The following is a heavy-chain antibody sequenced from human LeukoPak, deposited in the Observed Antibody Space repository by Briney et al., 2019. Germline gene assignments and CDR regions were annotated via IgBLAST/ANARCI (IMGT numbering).Heavy chain of an antibody. Sequence: GGSLRLSCEASGFXFSSIAISWVRQAPDKGLEWISTISGSGGGTYYADSVKGRFTISRDDSKNTLYLQMNSLRADDTAVYYCAKDLGRYRNNFFDYWGQGTLVTVSS. D-gene: IGHD1-26*01. CDR2: ISGSGGGT. CDR1: GFXFSSIA. V-gene: IGHV3-23*01. J-gene: IGHJ4*02. CDR3: AKDLGRYRNNFFDY.